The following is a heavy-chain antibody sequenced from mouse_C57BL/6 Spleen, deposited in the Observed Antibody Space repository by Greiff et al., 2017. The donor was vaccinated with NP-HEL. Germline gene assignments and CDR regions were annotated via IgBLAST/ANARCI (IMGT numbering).Heavy chain of an antibody. CDR2: ITHSGET. J-gene: IGHJ1*03. CDR1: GFPITSGYY. Sequence: QVQLKESGPGLVKPSQSLFLTCSITGFPITSGYYWIWIRQSPGKPLEWMGYITHSGETFYNPSLQSPISITRETSKNQFFLQLNSVTTEDTAMYYCAGDPVGYWYFDVWGTGTTVTVSS. CDR3: AGDPVGYWYFDV. V-gene: IGHV12-3*01.